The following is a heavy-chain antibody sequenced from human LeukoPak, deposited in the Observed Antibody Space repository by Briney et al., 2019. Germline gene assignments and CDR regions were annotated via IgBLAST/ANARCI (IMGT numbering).Heavy chain of an antibody. CDR2: IYYSGST. Sequence: PSETLSLTCTVSGGSISSYYWSWTRQPPGKGLEWIGYIYYSGSTNYNPSLKSRVTISVDTSKNQFSLKLSSVTAADTAVYYCARDYGSGSFPGSSYYGMDVWGQGTTVTVSS. D-gene: IGHD3-10*01. CDR1: GGSISSYY. J-gene: IGHJ6*02. V-gene: IGHV4-59*01. CDR3: ARDYGSGSFPGSSYYGMDV.